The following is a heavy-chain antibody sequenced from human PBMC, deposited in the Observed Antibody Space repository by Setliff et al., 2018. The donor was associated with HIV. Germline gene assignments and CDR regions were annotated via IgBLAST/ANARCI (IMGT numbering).Heavy chain of an antibody. CDR1: GGSFNDYY. CDR3: AKEGNSVDNWLDP. D-gene: IGHD1-26*01. CDR2: IYHTGKT. J-gene: IGHJ5*02. Sequence: SETLSLTCAVYGGSFNDYYWSWIRQHPGGGLEWIGYIYHTGKTYYNPSLQSRIIMSLDMSQNQFSLKLSSVTAADTAVYYCAKEGNSVDNWLDPWGPGTLVTVSS. V-gene: IGHV4-34*09.